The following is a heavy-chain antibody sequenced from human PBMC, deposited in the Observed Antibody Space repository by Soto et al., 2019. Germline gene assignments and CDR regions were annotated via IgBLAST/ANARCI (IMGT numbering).Heavy chain of an antibody. V-gene: IGHV4-59*12. D-gene: IGHD3-16*01. Sequence: QVQLQESGPGLVKPSETLSLTCTVSGGSISSYYWSWIRQPPGKGLEWIGYIYYSGSTNYNPSLKGRVTNSVDTSKNPFSLKLSLVTAADTAVYYCARRWGKGLDYWGQGTLVTVSS. CDR1: GGSISSYY. CDR2: IYYSGST. J-gene: IGHJ4*02. CDR3: ARRWGKGLDY.